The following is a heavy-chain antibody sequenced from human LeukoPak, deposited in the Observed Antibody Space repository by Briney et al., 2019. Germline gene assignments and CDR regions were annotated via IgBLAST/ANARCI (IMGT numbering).Heavy chain of an antibody. CDR3: AKALGAVCGTGCSSRYFDC. D-gene: IGHD2-21*02. CDR1: GFTFSSHA. V-gene: IGHV3-23*01. J-gene: IGHJ4*02. Sequence: GGSLRLSCAASGFTFSSHAMSWVRQAPGKGLEWVSIISGSGDSAYSADSMKGRCTISRDNSKNTLYLQMNTLRAEDTAVYYCAKALGAVCGTGCSSRYFDCWGQGTLVTVSS. CDR2: ISGSGDSA.